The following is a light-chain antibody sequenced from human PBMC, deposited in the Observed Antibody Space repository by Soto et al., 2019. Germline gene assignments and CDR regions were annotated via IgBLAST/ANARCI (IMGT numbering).Light chain of an antibody. CDR2: AAS. CDR3: QKYNSVPL. Sequence: DIQMTQSPSSLSASVGDRVTITCRARQGISNYIAWYQQKPGKAPKLLISAASTLQSGVPSRFSGSGSGTDFTLTISSLHPEDVATYSCQKYNSVPLFGPGTKVDIK. V-gene: IGKV1-27*01. CDR1: QGISNY. J-gene: IGKJ3*01.